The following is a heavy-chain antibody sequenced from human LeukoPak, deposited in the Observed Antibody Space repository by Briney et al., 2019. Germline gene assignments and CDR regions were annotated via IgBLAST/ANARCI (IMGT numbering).Heavy chain of an antibody. Sequence: PGGSLRLSCAASGFTFSSDDMNWVRQAPGKGLEWVSGISGNGYSTHYADSVKGRFTISRDNSKNTLSLQMNSLRAEDTAVYYCAKASTFGELNRPFDYWGQGTLVTVSS. V-gene: IGHV3-23*01. J-gene: IGHJ4*02. CDR3: AKASTFGELNRPFDY. D-gene: IGHD3-10*01. CDR1: GFTFSSDD. CDR2: ISGNGYST.